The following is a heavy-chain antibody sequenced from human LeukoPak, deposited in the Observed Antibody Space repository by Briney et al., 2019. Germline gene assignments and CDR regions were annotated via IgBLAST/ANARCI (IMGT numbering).Heavy chain of an antibody. CDR1: GYTFTSYY. Sequence: ASVKVSCKASGYTFTSYYMHWVRQAPGQGLEWMGIINPSGGSTSYAQKFQGRVTMTRDTSTSTVYMELSSLRSEDTAVYYCARDGPLILSGGRGMDVWGQGTTVVVSS. CDR2: INPSGGST. CDR3: ARDGPLILSGGRGMDV. J-gene: IGHJ6*02. V-gene: IGHV1-46*01. D-gene: IGHD2-15*01.